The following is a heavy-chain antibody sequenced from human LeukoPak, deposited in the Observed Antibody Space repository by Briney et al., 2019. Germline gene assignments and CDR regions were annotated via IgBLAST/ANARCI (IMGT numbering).Heavy chain of an antibody. CDR2: INAGNGHT. J-gene: IGHJ4*02. Sequence: GASVKVSCKASGYTFTSYGISWVRQAPGQGLEWMGWINAGNGHTKYSQNFQGRVTITRDSSANIVYMDVSSLTSEDTAVYYCARGIWSATRVDYYLDNWGRGTLVTVPS. V-gene: IGHV1-3*01. CDR3: ARGIWSATRVDYYLDN. D-gene: IGHD5-24*01. CDR1: GYTFTSYG.